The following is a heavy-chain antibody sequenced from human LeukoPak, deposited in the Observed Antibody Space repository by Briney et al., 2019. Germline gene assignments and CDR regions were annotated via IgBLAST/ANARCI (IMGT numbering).Heavy chain of an antibody. CDR2: IYYSGSP. D-gene: IGHD3-16*01. CDR1: GGSISSSSYY. Sequence: SETLSLTCTVSGGSISSSSYYWGWIRQPPGKGLEWIGSIYYSGSPYYNPPLKSRVTISVDTSKNQFSLKLSYVTAADTAVYYCARDNSVEVSTMIIFDYWGQGTLVTVSS. J-gene: IGHJ4*02. V-gene: IGHV4-39*07. CDR3: ARDNSVEVSTMIIFDY.